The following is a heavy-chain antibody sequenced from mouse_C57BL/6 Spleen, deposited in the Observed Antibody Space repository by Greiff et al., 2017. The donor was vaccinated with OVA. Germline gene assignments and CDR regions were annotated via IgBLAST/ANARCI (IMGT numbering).Heavy chain of an antibody. CDR3: AREPYYGWSYGFAY. Sequence: VQLQQSGAELVKPGASVKLSCTASGLNIKAYYMHWVKQRTEQGLEWIGRIDPEEGETKYAPKFQGKATITADTSSNTAYLQLSSLTSEETDVYYFAREPYYGWSYGFAYWGQGTLVTVSA. CDR2: IDPEEGET. J-gene: IGHJ3*01. D-gene: IGHD1-1*01. V-gene: IGHV14-2*01. CDR1: GLNIKAYY.